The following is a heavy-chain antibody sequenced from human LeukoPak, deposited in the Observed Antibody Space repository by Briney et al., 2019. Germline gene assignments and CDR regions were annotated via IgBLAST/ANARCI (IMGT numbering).Heavy chain of an antibody. D-gene: IGHD3-10*01. J-gene: IGHJ3*02. CDR1: GFTFSSYA. CDR2: IYSGGST. Sequence: PGGSLRLSCAASGFTFSSYAMSWVRQAPGKGLEWVSVIYSGGSTYYADSVKGRFTISRDNSKNTLYLQMNSLRAEDTAVYYCARDSSGISSWNAFDIWGQGTMVTVPS. CDR3: ARDSSGISSWNAFDI. V-gene: IGHV3-66*01.